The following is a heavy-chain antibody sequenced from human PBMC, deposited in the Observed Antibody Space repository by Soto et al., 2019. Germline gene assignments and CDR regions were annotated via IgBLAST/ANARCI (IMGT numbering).Heavy chain of an antibody. CDR1: GYTFTSYY. V-gene: IGHV1-46*01. Sequence: QVQLVQSGTEVKKPGASVKVSCKASGYTFTSYYMHWVRQAPGQGLEWMGIINPSGGSTNYAQKFQGRVTMARDTATNTVYMELSSLRSEDTAVYYCARDLQLTGYFDYWGQGTLVTVSS. J-gene: IGHJ4*02. D-gene: IGHD5-18*01. CDR3: ARDLQLTGYFDY. CDR2: INPSGGST.